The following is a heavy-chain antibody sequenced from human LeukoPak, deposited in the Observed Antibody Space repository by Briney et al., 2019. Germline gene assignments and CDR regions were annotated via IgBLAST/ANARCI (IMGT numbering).Heavy chain of an antibody. CDR3: ASADTATFMYYFDY. CDR1: GYTFTSYG. J-gene: IGHJ4*02. CDR2: IIPIFGTA. V-gene: IGHV1-69*05. D-gene: IGHD5-18*01. Sequence: SVKVSCKASGYTFTSYGISWVRQAPGQGLEWMGGIIPIFGTANYAQKFQGRVTITTDESTSTAYMELSSLRSEDTAVYYCASADTATFMYYFDYWGQGTLVTVSS.